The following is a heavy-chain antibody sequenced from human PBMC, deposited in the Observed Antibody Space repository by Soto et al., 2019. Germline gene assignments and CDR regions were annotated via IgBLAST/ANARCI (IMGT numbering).Heavy chain of an antibody. D-gene: IGHD3-10*01. J-gene: IGHJ6*02. Sequence: ASVKVSCKASGCTFSSYAISWVRQAPGQGLEWMGGIIPIFGTANYAQKFQGRVTITADESTSTAYMELSSLRSEDTAVYYCAREYGSGSLNYYYYGMDVWGQGTTVTVSS. CDR2: IIPIFGTA. V-gene: IGHV1-69*13. CDR1: GCTFSSYA. CDR3: AREYGSGSLNYYYYGMDV.